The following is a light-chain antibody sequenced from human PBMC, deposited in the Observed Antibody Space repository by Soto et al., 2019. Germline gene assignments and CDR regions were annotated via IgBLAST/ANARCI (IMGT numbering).Light chain of an antibody. V-gene: IGLV1-51*01. J-gene: IGLJ1*01. CDR1: SSNTRYNV. CDR3: GTWATSLSGYV. Sequence: QSLLTQPPSVSATPGQKVTISRSGSSSNTRYNVVSWYRHLPVTAVILLSYANAKRRPGTSARLSGSTFGRSATLEIAGLQTGDEADDHCGTWATSLSGYVFGRWTTVTVL. CDR2: ANA.